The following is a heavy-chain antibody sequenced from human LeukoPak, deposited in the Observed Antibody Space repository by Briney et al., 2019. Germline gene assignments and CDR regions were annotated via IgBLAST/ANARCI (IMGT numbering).Heavy chain of an antibody. J-gene: IGHJ5*02. V-gene: IGHV4-39*07. Sequence: SETLSLTCTVSGGSISSSGYYWGWIRQPPGKGLEWIGSIYYSGSTYYNPSLKSRVTISVDTSKNQFSLKLRSVTAADTAVYYCARKEGGQLVNTRRWFDPWGQGTLVTVSS. CDR2: IYYSGST. CDR1: GGSISSSGYY. D-gene: IGHD6-13*01. CDR3: ARKEGGQLVNTRRWFDP.